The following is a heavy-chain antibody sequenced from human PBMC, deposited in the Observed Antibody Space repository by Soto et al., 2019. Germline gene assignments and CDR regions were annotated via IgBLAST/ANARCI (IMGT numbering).Heavy chain of an antibody. D-gene: IGHD3-22*01. CDR2: INPNSGGT. Sequence: GASVKVSCKASGYTFTGYYMHWVRQAPRQGLEWMGSINPNSGGTNYAQKFQGRVTMTRDTSISTAYMELSRLRSHDTAVYYCARDLLPSSGYYYDYWRQRTLVTVAS. V-gene: IGHV1-2*02. J-gene: IGHJ4*02. CDR1: GYTFTGYY. CDR3: ARDLLPSSGYYYDY.